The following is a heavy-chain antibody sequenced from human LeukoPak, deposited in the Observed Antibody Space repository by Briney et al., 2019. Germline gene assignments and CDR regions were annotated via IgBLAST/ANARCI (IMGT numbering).Heavy chain of an antibody. V-gene: IGHV3-23*01. J-gene: IGHJ4*02. CDR1: GFTLSSYA. CDR3: AKDSEMATITGAVDY. D-gene: IGHD5-24*01. CDR2: MSDTGNT. Sequence: GGSLRLSCAASGFTLSSYAMSWVRQAPGKGLEWVSAMSDTGNTYHADSVKGRFTTSRDSSNNTLFLHMNRMRPEDAAVYYCAKDSEMATITGAVDYWGQGTLVTVSS.